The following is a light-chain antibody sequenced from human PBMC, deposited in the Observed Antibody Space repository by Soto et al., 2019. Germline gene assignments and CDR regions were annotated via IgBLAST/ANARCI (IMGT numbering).Light chain of an antibody. V-gene: IGLV2-8*01. J-gene: IGLJ1*01. Sequence: QSALTQPPSASGSPGQSVTISCTGTSSDVGGYNYVSWYQQHPGKAPKLMIYEVNKRPSGVPDRFSGSKSGNTASLTVSGLQAEDEADYYCCSYAGRSNDAFGTGTKLTVL. CDR2: EVN. CDR1: SSDVGGYNY. CDR3: CSYAGRSNDA.